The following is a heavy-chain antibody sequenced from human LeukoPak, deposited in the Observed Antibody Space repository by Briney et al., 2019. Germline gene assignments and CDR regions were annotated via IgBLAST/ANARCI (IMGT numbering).Heavy chain of an antibody. CDR2: IIPIFGTA. J-gene: IGHJ6*02. V-gene: IGHV1-69*13. D-gene: IGHD1-26*01. Sequence: SVKVSCKASGGTFSSYAISWVRQAPGQGLEWMGGIIPIFGTANYAQKFQGRVTITADESTSTAYMELSSLRSEDTAVYYCARDLGRPIVGATMSTNDYYYYGMDVWGQGTTVTVSS. CDR3: ARDLGRPIVGATMSTNDYYYYGMDV. CDR1: GGTFSSYA.